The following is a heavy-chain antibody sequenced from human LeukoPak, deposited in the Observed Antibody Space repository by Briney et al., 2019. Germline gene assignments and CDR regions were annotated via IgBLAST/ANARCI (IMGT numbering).Heavy chain of an antibody. CDR1: GFTFSSYA. V-gene: IGHV3-23*01. D-gene: IGHD3-10*01. J-gene: IGHJ5*02. CDR2: ISGSGGST. CDR3: ARLSYYGSGRLRGWFDP. Sequence: GGSLRLSCAASGFTFSSYAMSWVRQAPGKGLEWVSAISGSGGSTYYADSVKGRFTISRDNAKNSLYLQMNSLRAEDTAVYYCARLSYYGSGRLRGWFDPWGQGTLVTVSS.